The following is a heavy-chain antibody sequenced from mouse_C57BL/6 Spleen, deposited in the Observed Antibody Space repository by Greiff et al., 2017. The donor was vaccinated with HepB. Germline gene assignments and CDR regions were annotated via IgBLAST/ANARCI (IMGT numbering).Heavy chain of an antibody. V-gene: IGHV1-82*01. D-gene: IGHD2-3*01. CDR1: GYAFSSSW. CDR3: ARSGDGYYYYAMDY. J-gene: IGHJ4*01. Sequence: QVQLKESGPELVKPGASVKISCKASGYAFSSSWMNWVKQRPGKGLEWIGRIYPGDGDTNYNGKFKGKATLTADKSSSTAYMQLSSLTSEDSAVYVCARSGDGYYYYAMDYWGQGTSVTVSS. CDR2: IYPGDGDT.